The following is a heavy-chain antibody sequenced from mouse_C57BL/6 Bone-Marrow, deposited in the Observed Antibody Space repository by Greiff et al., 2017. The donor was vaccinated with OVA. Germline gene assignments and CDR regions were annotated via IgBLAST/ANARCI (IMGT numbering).Heavy chain of an antibody. CDR3: ARDDYYGRAWFAY. J-gene: IGHJ3*01. CDR2: IYPRSGNT. V-gene: IGHV1-81*01. D-gene: IGHD1-2*01. CDR1: GYTFTSYG. Sequence: QVQLKQSGAELARPGASVKLSCKASGYTFTSYGISWVKQRTGQGLEWIGEIYPRSGNTYYNEKFKGKATLTADKSSSTAYMELRSLTSEASAVYFCARDDYYGRAWFAYWGQGTLVTVSA.